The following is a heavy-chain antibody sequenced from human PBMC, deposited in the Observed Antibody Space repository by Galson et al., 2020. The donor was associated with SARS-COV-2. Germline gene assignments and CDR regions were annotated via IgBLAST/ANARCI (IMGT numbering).Heavy chain of an antibody. Sequence: NSGGSLRLSCAASGFTFSDYYMSWIPQAPGKGLEWVSYISSSGSTIYYADSVKGRFTISRDNAKNSLYLQMNSLRAEDTAVYYCARDVPKTGQWLGRSDAFDIWGQGTMVTVSS. CDR1: GFTFSDYY. J-gene: IGHJ3*02. D-gene: IGHD6-19*01. V-gene: IGHV3-11*01. CDR3: ARDVPKTGQWLGRSDAFDI. CDR2: ISSSGSTI.